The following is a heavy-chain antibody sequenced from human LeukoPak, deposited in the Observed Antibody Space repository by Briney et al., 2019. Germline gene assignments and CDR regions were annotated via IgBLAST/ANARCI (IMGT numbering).Heavy chain of an antibody. Sequence: PGGSLRLSCAASGFTFSTYGMHWVRQAPGKGLQWVAFIGYDGSNKYYVDSVKGRFTASRDNSKNTLYLQMNSLRAEDTAVYYCARCSGGSCSYYFDYWGQGTLVTVSS. V-gene: IGHV3-33*01. D-gene: IGHD2-15*01. CDR1: GFTFSTYG. CDR3: ARCSGGSCSYYFDY. J-gene: IGHJ4*02. CDR2: IGYDGSNK.